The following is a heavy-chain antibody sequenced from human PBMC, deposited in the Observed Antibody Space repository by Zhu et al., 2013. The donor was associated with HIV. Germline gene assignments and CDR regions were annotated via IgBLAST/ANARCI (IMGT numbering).Heavy chain of an antibody. V-gene: IGHV1-18*01. J-gene: IGHJ3*02. CDR3: ARSRGSYGGGAFDY. CDR2: ISVYNGNT. CDR1: GYTFNNYG. Sequence: QVQLVQSGVEVKKPGASVKVSCKASGYTFNNYGISWVRQAPGQGLEWMGWISVYNGNTDYAQNLQGRVTMTTDTSTSTVYMELRSLRSDDTAVYYCARSRGSYGGGAFDYLGPRGQWSPSLQ. D-gene: IGHD1-26*01.